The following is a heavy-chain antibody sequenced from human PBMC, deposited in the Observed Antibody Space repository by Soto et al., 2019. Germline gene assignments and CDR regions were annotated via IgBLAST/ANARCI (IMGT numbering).Heavy chain of an antibody. CDR3: ARGFGDGWYGGPDY. V-gene: IGHV3-7*01. J-gene: IGHJ4*02. CDR2: ISRDGSEK. Sequence: EVQLVESGGGLVQAGGSLRLSCAASGFTFSNYWMNWVRQAPGKGLEWVAYISRDGSEKSYVDSVKGRFTISRDNAKKSLFLQTNSLRVEDTAVYYCARGFGDGWYGGPDYWGQGTLVTVSS. CDR1: GFTFSNYW. D-gene: IGHD6-19*01.